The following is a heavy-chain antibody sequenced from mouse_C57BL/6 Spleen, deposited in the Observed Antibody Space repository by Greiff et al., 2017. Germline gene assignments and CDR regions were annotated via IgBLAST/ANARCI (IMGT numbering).Heavy chain of an antibody. Sequence: VKVVESGAELVKPGASVKISCKASGYAFSSYWMNWVKQRPGKGLEWIGQIYPGDGDTNYNGKFKGKATLTADKSSSTAYMQLSSLTSEDSAVYFCARRLSYWYFDVWGTGTTVTVSS. V-gene: IGHV1-80*01. D-gene: IGHD3-3*01. CDR3: ARRLSYWYFDV. CDR1: GYAFSSYW. J-gene: IGHJ1*03. CDR2: IYPGDGDT.